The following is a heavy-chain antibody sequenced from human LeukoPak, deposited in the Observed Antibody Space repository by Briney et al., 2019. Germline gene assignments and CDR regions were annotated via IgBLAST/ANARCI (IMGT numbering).Heavy chain of an antibody. CDR1: GFTFSSYA. CDR2: ISGSGSGGST. J-gene: IGHJ4*02. D-gene: IGHD3-10*01. CDR3: ANTRFPSMVRGGYVDY. Sequence: GGSLRLSCAASGFTFSSYAMSWVRQAPGKGLEWVSSISGSGSGGSTYYADSVKGRFTISRDNSKNTLYLQMNSLRAEDTAVYYCANTRFPSMVRGGYVDYWGQGTLVTVSS. V-gene: IGHV3-23*01.